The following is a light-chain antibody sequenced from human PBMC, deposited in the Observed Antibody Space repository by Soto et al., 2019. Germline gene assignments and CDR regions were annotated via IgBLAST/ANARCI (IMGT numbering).Light chain of an antibody. CDR1: SSDVGGYNS. J-gene: IGLJ1*01. Sequence: QSVLTQPASVSGSPGQSITISCTGTSSDVGGYNSVSWYQQHPGKAPKLMIYEVSNRPSGVSNRFSGSKSGNTASLTISGLQAEDEADYYCNSYTTSSTLNFGTGTKVTVL. V-gene: IGLV2-14*01. CDR3: NSYTTSSTLN. CDR2: EVS.